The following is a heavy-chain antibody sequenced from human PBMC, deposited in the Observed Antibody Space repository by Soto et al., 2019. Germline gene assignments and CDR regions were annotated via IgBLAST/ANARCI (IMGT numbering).Heavy chain of an antibody. CDR3: ARGNGDYPHYYYYYMDV. CDR2: TYYRSKWYN. V-gene: IGHV6-1*01. Sequence: SQTLSLTCAISGDSVSSNSAAWNWIRQSPSRGLEWLGRTYYRSKWYNDYAVSVKSRITINPDTSKNQFSLQLNSVTPEDTAVYYCARGNGDYPHYYYYYMDVWGKGTTVTVSS. D-gene: IGHD4-17*01. CDR1: GDSVSSNSAA. J-gene: IGHJ6*03.